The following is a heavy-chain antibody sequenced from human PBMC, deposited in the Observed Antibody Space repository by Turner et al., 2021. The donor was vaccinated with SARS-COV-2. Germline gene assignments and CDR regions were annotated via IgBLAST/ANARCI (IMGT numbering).Heavy chain of an antibody. CDR3: AGYDNGKYLGSDY. J-gene: IGHJ4*02. Sequence: RPPGPSLGDRCRASGGTFGSYAIRWVRQAPGQGLEWKGGINPIGERVDFAQVFQGTTTPPVDETTRTDYKKLRNLRMNSLGVDDRAGYDNGKYLGSDYWGQGTLVTVSS. D-gene: IGHD1-7*01. V-gene: IGHV1-69*01. CDR1: GGTFGSYA. CDR2: INPIGERV.